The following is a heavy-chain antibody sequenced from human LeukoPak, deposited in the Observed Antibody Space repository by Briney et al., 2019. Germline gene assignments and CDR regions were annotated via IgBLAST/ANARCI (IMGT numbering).Heavy chain of an antibody. J-gene: IGHJ5*02. Sequence: GGSLRLSCAASGFTFSSYEMNWVRQAPGKGLEWVSYISSSGSTIYYADSAKGRFTISRDNAKNSLYLQMNSLRAEDTAVYYCARDDSSSWPAWDWFDPWGQGTLVTVSS. D-gene: IGHD6-13*01. CDR1: GFTFSSYE. V-gene: IGHV3-48*03. CDR2: ISSSGSTI. CDR3: ARDDSSSWPAWDWFDP.